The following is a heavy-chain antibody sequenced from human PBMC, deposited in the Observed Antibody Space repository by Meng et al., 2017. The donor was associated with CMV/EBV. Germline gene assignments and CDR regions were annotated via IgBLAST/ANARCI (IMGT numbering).Heavy chain of an antibody. D-gene: IGHD3-3*01. CDR1: AGTFSSYA. V-gene: IGHV1-69*05. Sequence: SVKVSCKASAGTFSSYAISRVRQAPGQGLVWMGGIIPIFGTANYAQKFQGRVTITTDESTSTAYMGLSSLGSEDTAVYYCARGPYYDFWSDYEGGMDVWGQGTTVTVSS. J-gene: IGHJ6*02. CDR2: IIPIFGTA. CDR3: ARGPYYDFWSDYEGGMDV.